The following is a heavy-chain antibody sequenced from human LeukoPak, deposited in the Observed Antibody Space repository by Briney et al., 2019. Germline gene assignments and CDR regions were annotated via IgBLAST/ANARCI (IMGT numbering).Heavy chain of an antibody. D-gene: IGHD6-13*01. V-gene: IGHV4-34*12. CDR3: ARYGSYSSSWYFDY. CDR2: IFHSGST. CDR1: GGSFSGYY. Sequence: SETLSLTCAVYGGSFSGYYWSWIRQPPGKGLEWIGSIFHSGSTYYDPSLKSRVTISVDTSKNQFSLKLSSVTAADTAVYYCARYGSYSSSWYFDYWGQGTLVTVSS. J-gene: IGHJ4*02.